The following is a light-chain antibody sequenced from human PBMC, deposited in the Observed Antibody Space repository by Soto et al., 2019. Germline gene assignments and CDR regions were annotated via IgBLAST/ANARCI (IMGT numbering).Light chain of an antibody. Sequence: QLPQCPRSRSSYIADRVAITCRASQDIYIYLAWYQQEPGKAPKLLIHAASTLQSGVPSRFSGTGSGTEFTLTISSLQPDDFATYYCQQYDDYPWTFGQGTKVDI. CDR3: QQYDDYPWT. CDR1: QDIYIY. CDR2: AAS. V-gene: IGKV1-9*01. J-gene: IGKJ1*01.